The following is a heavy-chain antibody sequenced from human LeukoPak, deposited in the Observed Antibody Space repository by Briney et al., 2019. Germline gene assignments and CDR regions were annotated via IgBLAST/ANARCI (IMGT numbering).Heavy chain of an antibody. CDR1: GYTFTGYY. J-gene: IGHJ6*03. CDR3: ARVSGSYYYYYMDV. D-gene: IGHD1-26*01. V-gene: IGHV1-2*02. Sequence: ASVKVSCKASGYTFTGYYMHWVRQAPGQGLEWMGWINPNSGGTNYAQKFQGRVTMTRDTSISTAYMEPSRLRSDDTAVYYCARVSGSYYYYYMDVWGKGTTVTVSS. CDR2: INPNSGGT.